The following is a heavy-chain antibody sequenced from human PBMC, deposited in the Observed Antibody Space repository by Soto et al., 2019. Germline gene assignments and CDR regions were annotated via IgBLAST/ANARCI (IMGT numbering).Heavy chain of an antibody. CDR3: ARVSPASLSTLDI. CDR1: GFTFSSYS. CDR2: SSSSSGYI. V-gene: IGHV3-21*01. J-gene: IGHJ3*02. D-gene: IGHD2-2*01. Sequence: EVQLVESGGGLVKPGGSLRLSCAASGFTFSSYSLNWVRQAPGKGLEWVSCSSSSSGYIYYADSVKGRFTISRDNARNSVYLQMNSLRAEDTAVYYCARVSPASLSTLDIWGQGTTVTVSS.